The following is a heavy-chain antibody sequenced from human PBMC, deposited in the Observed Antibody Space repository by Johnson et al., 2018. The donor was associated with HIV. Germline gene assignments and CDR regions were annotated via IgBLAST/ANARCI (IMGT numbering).Heavy chain of an antibody. CDR3: ARVGDSSSSLGAFDI. D-gene: IGHD6-6*01. V-gene: IGHV3-30*02. J-gene: IGHJ3*02. CDR1: GFTFSSYG. CDR2: TRFDGSKK. Sequence: QVQLVESGGGVVQPGGSLRLSCAASGFTFSSYGMHWVRQTPGKGLEWVAFTRFDGSKKYYADSVKGRFTISRDNSKNTLYLQMNSLRAEDTAVYYCARVGDSSSSLGAFDIWGQGTMVTVSS.